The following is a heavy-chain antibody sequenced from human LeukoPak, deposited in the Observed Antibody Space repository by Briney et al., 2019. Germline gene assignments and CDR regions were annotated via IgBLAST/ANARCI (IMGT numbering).Heavy chain of an antibody. Sequence: GASVTVSCKASGYTFTSYDINWVRQATGQGLEWMGWMNPNSGNTGYAQKFQGRVTMTRNTSISTAYMELSSLRSEDTAVYYCARGCGPGSLRFLEWLSRSSYYYYMDVWGKGTTVTVSS. D-gene: IGHD3-3*01. CDR1: GYTFTSYD. J-gene: IGHJ6*03. V-gene: IGHV1-8*01. CDR3: ARGCGPGSLRFLEWLSRSSYYYYMDV. CDR2: MNPNSGNT.